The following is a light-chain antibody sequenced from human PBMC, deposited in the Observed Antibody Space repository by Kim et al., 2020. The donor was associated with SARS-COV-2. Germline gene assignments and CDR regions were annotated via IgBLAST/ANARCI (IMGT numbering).Light chain of an antibody. V-gene: IGKV3-15*01. CDR1: QSVSSY. CDR3: QQYDKWPPYT. Sequence: IVMTQSPATLSVSLGERATLSCRASQSVSSYLAWYQQKPGQAPRLLIYDASTRATGIPARFSGSGSGTEFTLTISSLQSEDFAVYYCQQYDKWPPYTFGQGTKLEI. J-gene: IGKJ2*01. CDR2: DAS.